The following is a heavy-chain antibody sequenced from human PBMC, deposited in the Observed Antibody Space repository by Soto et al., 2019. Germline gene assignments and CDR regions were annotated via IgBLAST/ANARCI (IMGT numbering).Heavy chain of an antibody. Sequence: GASVKASCKSSGGTFSSYTISWVRQAPGQGLEWMGRIIPILGIANYAQKFQGRVTITADKSTSTAYMELSSLRSEDTAVYYCARGTPSLFDPWGQGTLLTVSS. J-gene: IGHJ5*02. D-gene: IGHD1-1*01. CDR3: ARGTPSLFDP. CDR2: IIPILGIA. CDR1: GGTFSSYT. V-gene: IGHV1-69*02.